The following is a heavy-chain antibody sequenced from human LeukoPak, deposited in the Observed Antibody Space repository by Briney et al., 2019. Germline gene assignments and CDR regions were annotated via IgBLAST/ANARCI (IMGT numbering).Heavy chain of an antibody. J-gene: IGHJ5*02. CDR3: ARAGTDYDFWSGYRNWFDP. Sequence: SETLSLTCTVSGGSISSYYWSWIRQPPGKGLEWIGYIYYSGSTNYNPSLKSRVTISVDTSKNQFSLKLSSVTAAVTAVYYCARAGTDYDFWSGYRNWFDPCGQGTLVTVSS. V-gene: IGHV4-59*01. CDR1: GGSISSYY. CDR2: IYYSGST. D-gene: IGHD3-3*01.